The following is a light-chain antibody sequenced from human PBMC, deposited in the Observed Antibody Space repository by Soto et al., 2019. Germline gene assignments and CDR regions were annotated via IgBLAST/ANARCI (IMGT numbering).Light chain of an antibody. V-gene: IGLV2-14*01. J-gene: IGLJ1*01. CDR1: SSDVGGYNY. Sequence: QSVLTQPASVSGSPGQSITISCTGTSSDVGGYNYVSWYQQHPGKAPKLMICDVSNRPSGVSNRFSGSKSGNTASLTISGLQAEDEADYYCSSYTSSSTPYVFGSGAKV. CDR2: DVS. CDR3: SSYTSSSTPYV.